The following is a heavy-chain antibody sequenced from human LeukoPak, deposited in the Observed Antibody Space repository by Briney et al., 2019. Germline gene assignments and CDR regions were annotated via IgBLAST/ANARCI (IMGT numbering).Heavy chain of an antibody. CDR1: GGSISSGGYS. J-gene: IGHJ4*02. D-gene: IGHD5-24*01. Sequence: SQTLSLTCAVSGGSISSGGYSWSWIRQPPGKGLEWIGYIYHSGSTYYNPSLKSRVTISLDRSKNQFSLKLSSVTAADTAVYYCARVVEDGYSDYWGQGTLVTVSS. CDR3: ARVVEDGYSDY. CDR2: IYHSGST. V-gene: IGHV4-30-2*01.